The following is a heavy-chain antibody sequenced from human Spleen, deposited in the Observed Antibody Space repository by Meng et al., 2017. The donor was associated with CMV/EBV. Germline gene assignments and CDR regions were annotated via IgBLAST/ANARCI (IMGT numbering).Heavy chain of an antibody. J-gene: IGHJ4*02. CDR1: GYIFSSLS. D-gene: IGHD3-22*01. CDR2: IRAYNGNT. Sequence: QVQLVQSGAEVKKPGASVKVSCKTSGYIFSSLSISWVRQAPGQGLEWMGWIRAYNGNTNYAQKFQGRVTLTTDTSTSTAYMELTSLRSDDTAVYFCARTGEISGYRDYWGQGTLVTVSS. CDR3: ARTGEISGYRDY. V-gene: IGHV1-18*04.